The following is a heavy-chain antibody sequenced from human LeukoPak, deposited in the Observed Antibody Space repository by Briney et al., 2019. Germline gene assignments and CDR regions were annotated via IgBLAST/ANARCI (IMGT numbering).Heavy chain of an antibody. D-gene: IGHD6-19*01. V-gene: IGHV3-53*01. CDR3: ARDLKTSGWYGDFDY. CDR1: GFTVSSNY. CDR2: IFSGGST. Sequence: GRSLRLSCVASGFTVSSNYMSWVRQAPGKGLEWVSAIFSGGSTFYADSVTGRFTISRDNSKNTVYLEMNSLRAEDTAVYYCARDLKTSGWYGDFDYWGQGTLVTVSS. J-gene: IGHJ4*02.